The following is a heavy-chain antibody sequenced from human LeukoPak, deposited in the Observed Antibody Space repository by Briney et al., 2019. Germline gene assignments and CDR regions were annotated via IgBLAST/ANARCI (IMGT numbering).Heavy chain of an antibody. Sequence: GGSLRLSCAASGFTFSTYSMTWVRQAPGKGLEWVSYISTSSSTIYYADSVKGRFTISRDNAKNSLYLQMNSLRDEDTAVYYCARRQPSNNYYGMDVWGQGTTVTVSS. D-gene: IGHD6-13*01. J-gene: IGHJ6*02. CDR2: ISTSSSTI. CDR1: GFTFSTYS. V-gene: IGHV3-48*02. CDR3: ARRQPSNNYYGMDV.